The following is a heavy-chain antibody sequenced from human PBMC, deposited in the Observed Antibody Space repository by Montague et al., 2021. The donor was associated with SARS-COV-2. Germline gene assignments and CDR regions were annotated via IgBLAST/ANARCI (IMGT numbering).Heavy chain of an antibody. V-gene: IGHV4-39*01. D-gene: IGHD3-10*01. CDR1: GGSISSSSYY. Sequence: SETLSPTCTVSGGSISSSSYYWGWIRQPPEKGLEWIGSIYYSGSTYYNPSLKSRVSISVDTSKNQFSLKLSSVTAADTAVYYCARESGSGSYLVYWGQGTLVTVSS. J-gene: IGHJ4*02. CDR3: ARESGSGSYLVY. CDR2: IYYSGST.